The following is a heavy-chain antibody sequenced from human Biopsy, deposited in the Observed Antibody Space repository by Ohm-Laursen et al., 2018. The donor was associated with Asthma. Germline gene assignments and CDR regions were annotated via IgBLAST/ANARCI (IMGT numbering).Heavy chain of an antibody. V-gene: IGHV4-39*01. CDR1: SGSGGYMRGGNYY. J-gene: IGHJ6*02. CDR3: VRGSSSWHHGPFHYYYGLDV. Sequence: TLSLTCSLSSGSGGYMRGGNYYWGRVRQPPGKGLGWIGGIYYSGTTSYNPSLESRVTVPADTSKNQFSLKLTSVTAADTAVYYCVRGSSSWHHGPFHYYYGLDVWGQGTTATVSS. CDR2: IYYSGTT. D-gene: IGHD6-13*01.